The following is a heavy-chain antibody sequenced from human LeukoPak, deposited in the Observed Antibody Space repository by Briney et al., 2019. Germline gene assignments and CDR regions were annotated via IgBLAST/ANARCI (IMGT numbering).Heavy chain of an antibody. CDR3: ARHGYCSGGSCYWGY. Sequence: SETLSLTCIVSGGSISPYYWSWIRQPPGSGLEWIAYIYYSGSTSYNPSLKSRVAISVDTSNNEVSLKLSSVTAADTVVYYCARHGYCSGGSCYWGYWGQGTLVTVSS. J-gene: IGHJ4*02. D-gene: IGHD2-15*01. CDR1: GGSISPYY. CDR2: IYYSGST. V-gene: IGHV4-59*08.